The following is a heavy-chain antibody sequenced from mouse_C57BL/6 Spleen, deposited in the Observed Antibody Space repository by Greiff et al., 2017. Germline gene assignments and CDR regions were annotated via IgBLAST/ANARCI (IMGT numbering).Heavy chain of an antibody. Sequence: EVKLVESVAELVRPGASVKLSCTASGFNIKNTYMHWVKQRPEQGLEWIGRIDPANGNTKYAPKFQGKATITADTSSNTAYLQLSSLTSEDTAIYYCARIYYDYEDAMDYWGQGTSVTVSS. CDR2: IDPANGNT. V-gene: IGHV14-3*01. CDR1: GFNIKNTY. D-gene: IGHD2-4*01. J-gene: IGHJ4*01. CDR3: ARIYYDYEDAMDY.